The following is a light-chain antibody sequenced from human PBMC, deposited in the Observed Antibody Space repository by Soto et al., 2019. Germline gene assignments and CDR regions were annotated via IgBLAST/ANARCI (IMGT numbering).Light chain of an antibody. V-gene: IGKV1-27*01. J-gene: IGKJ1*01. CDR2: AAS. CDR3: QQYNSYSSWT. Sequence: EIKMTQSPSSLSASVGDRVTITFRASQGISNYLAWYQQKPGKVPKLLIYAASTLQSGVPSRFSGSGSGTEFTLTISSLQPDDFATYYCQQYNSYSSWTFGQGTKVDI. CDR1: QGISNY.